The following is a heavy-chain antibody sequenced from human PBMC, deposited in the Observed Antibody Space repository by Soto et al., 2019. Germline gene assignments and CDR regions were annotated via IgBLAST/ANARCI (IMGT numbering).Heavy chain of an antibody. V-gene: IGHV1-46*03. Sequence: VPSVKVSCKASGYTFTSYYMHWVRQAPGQGLEWMGIINPSGGSTSYAQKFQGRVTMTRDTSTSTVYVELSSLRSEDTAVYYCARGNSERKQFDYWGQGTLDIVSS. J-gene: IGHJ4*02. CDR2: INPSGGST. CDR3: ARGNSERKQFDY. D-gene: IGHD1-1*01. CDR1: GYTFTSYY.